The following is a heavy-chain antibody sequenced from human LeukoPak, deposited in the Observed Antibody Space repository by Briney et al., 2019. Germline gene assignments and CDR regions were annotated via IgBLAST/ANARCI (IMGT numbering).Heavy chain of an antibody. Sequence: SGPSLVKPTQTLTLTCTFSGFSLSTTPVGVGWFRQPPGKALDWLALLYWNDDNRYSPSLKSRLTVTKDTSRNQVVLTMTNMDPVDTATYFCAHGSGRLFDYWSQGTLVTVSS. V-gene: IGHV2-5*01. J-gene: IGHJ4*02. D-gene: IGHD5-12*01. CDR2: LYWNDDN. CDR3: AHGSGRLFDY. CDR1: GFSLSTTPVG.